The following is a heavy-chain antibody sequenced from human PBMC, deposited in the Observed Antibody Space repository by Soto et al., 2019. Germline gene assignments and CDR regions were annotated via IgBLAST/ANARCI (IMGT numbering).Heavy chain of an antibody. Sequence: QVKLVESGGGVVQPGRSLRLSCAASGFTFSNYGMHWVRQAPGKGLEWMAVIWYDGSNKYYADSVKGRFTISRDNSKNTLYLQMNSLRAEDTAVYYCARDDVMTTVTTTDYWGQGTLVTVS. V-gene: IGHV3-33*01. CDR3: ARDDVMTTVTTTDY. CDR1: GFTFSNYG. D-gene: IGHD4-17*01. CDR2: IWYDGSNK. J-gene: IGHJ4*02.